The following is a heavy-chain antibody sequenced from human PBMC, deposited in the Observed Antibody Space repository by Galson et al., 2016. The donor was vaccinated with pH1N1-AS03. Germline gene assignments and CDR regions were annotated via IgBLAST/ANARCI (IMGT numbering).Heavy chain of an antibody. D-gene: IGHD2-2*02. J-gene: IGHJ3*02. CDR1: GFSFGSLW. V-gene: IGHV3-7*01. CDR2: IRQDGSEK. CDR3: ASRFCSISACYSASYKVFDI. Sequence: SLRLSCADSGFSFGSLWMTWIRQLSGKGLEWVANIRQDGSEKHYMASVKGRFTISRDNAKNSLDLQMNSLRAEDTAVYYCASRFCSISACYSASYKVFDIWGRGTMVTVSS.